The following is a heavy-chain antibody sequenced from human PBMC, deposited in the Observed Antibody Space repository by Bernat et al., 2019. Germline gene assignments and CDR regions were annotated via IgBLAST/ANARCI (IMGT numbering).Heavy chain of an antibody. Sequence: QVRLVESGGGVVQPGKSLRLSCPASGFTFSSYAMHWVRQAPGKGLEWVAVIWYDGSNKYYADSVKGRFTISRDNSKKTLYLQMNTLGAEDTAVYYCARDGWGSGDAFDIWGQGTMVTVSS. J-gene: IGHJ3*02. CDR2: IWYDGSNK. D-gene: IGHD1-26*01. CDR3: ARDGWGSGDAFDI. CDR1: GFTFSSYA. V-gene: IGHV3-33*01.